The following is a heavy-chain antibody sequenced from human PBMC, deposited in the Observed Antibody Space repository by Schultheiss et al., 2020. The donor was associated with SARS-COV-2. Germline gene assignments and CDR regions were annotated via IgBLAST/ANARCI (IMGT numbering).Heavy chain of an antibody. CDR3: ARDSGYAH. CDR1: GFTFSNAW. V-gene: IGHV3-15*01. J-gene: IGHJ4*02. CDR2: IKSKADGGTT. D-gene: IGHD5-12*01. Sequence: GGSLRLSCVASGFTFSNAWMTWVRQAPGKGLEWVGRIKSKADGGTTDYAAPVTGRFTISRDDSKTTLYLQMNSLKTEDTAVYYCARDSGYAHWGQGTLVTVSS.